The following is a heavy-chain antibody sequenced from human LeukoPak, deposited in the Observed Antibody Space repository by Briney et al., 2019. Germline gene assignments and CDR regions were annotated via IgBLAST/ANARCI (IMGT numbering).Heavy chain of an antibody. D-gene: IGHD4-11*01. CDR2: INPNSGGT. J-gene: IGHJ6*02. Sequence: GALVKVSCKASGYTFTGYYMHWVRQAPGQGLEWMGWINPNSGGTNYAQKFQGRVTMTRDTSISTAYMELSRLRSDDTAVYYCARDNSSPYYYYGMDVWGQGTTVTVSS. CDR3: ARDNSSPYYYYGMDV. CDR1: GYTFTGYY. V-gene: IGHV1-2*02.